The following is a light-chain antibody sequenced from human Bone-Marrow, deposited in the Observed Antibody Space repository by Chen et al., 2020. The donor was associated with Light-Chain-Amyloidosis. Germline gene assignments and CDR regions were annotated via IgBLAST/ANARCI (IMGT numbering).Light chain of an antibody. CDR1: SGDVGTYNY. Sequence: QSALTQPASVSGSPGQSITISSTGNSGDVGTYNYVSWYQQHPGKAPKVMIYAVSNRPSGVSNRFSGSKSGNTASLTISGLQAEDEADYDCSSFTSSSSYVFGPGTKVTVL. V-gene: IGLV2-14*01. CDR3: SSFTSSSSYV. J-gene: IGLJ1*01. CDR2: AVS.